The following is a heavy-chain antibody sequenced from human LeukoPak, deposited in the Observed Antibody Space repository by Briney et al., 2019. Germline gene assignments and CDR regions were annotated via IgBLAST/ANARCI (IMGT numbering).Heavy chain of an antibody. CDR2: ISSSSSYI. V-gene: IGHV3-21*01. D-gene: IGHD5-12*01. CDR1: GFTFSSYS. CDR3: ARDPTGIGGGYEASVDY. Sequence: GGSLRLSCAASGFTFSSYSMNWVRQAPGKGLEWVSSISSSSSYIYYADSVKGRFTISRDNAKNSLYLQMNSLRVEDTAVYYCARDPTGIGGGYEASVDYWGQGTLVTVSS. J-gene: IGHJ4*02.